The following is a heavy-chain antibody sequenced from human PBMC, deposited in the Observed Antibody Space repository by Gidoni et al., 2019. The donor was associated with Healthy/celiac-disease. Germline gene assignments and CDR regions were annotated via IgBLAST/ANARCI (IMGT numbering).Heavy chain of an antibody. D-gene: IGHD3-10*01. CDR2: ISSSSSYI. V-gene: IGHV3-21*01. Sequence: EVQLVASGGGLVKPGGSLRLSCAASGFTFSSYSMNWVRQAPGKGLEWVSSISSSSSYIYYADSVKGRFTISRDNAKNSLYLQMNSLRAEDTAVYYCARVDWFGDYYYYGMDVWGQGTTVTVSS. CDR3: ARVDWFGDYYYYGMDV. CDR1: GFTFSSYS. J-gene: IGHJ6*02.